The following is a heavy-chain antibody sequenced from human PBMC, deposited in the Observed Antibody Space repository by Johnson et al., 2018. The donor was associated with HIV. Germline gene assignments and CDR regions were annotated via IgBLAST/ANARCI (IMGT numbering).Heavy chain of an antibody. V-gene: IGHV3-11*01. J-gene: IGHJ3*02. CDR2: ISSSGSSI. D-gene: IGHD4-17*01. CDR3: ARRRRYGDYFADAFDI. Sequence: QVQLVESGGGLIQPGGSLRLSCAASGFTVSSNYMSWVRQAPGKGLEWVSYISSSGSSIYYADSVKGRFTISRDNAKSSLYLQMNSLRAEDTALYYCARRRRYGDYFADAFDIWGQGTMVTVSS. CDR1: GFTVSSNY.